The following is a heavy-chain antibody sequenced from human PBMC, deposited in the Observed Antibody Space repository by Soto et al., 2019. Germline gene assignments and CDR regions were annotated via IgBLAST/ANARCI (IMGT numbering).Heavy chain of an antibody. J-gene: IGHJ3*01. CDR1: GDSVSGNSAA. Sequence: SQTLSLTCAISGDSVSGNSAAWNWIRQFPSRGLEWLGRTYYRSKWYNEYAVSVKSRITINPDTSKNQFSLQLDSVTAEDTAVYFCARDPNSGGWINAFDVWGQGTMVTVSS. D-gene: IGHD6-19*01. CDR3: ARDPNSGGWINAFDV. CDR2: TYYRSKWYN. V-gene: IGHV6-1*01.